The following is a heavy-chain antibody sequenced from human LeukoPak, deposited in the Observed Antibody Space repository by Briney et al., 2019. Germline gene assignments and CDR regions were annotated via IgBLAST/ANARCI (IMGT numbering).Heavy chain of an antibody. D-gene: IGHD1-14*01. V-gene: IGHV1-8*01. CDR2: MNPNSGNT. J-gene: IGHJ4*02. CDR3: ARGPPEHPQGY. CDR1: GYTFTSYD. Sequence: ASVKVSCKASGYTFTSYDINWVRQATGQGLEWMGWMNPNSGNTGYAQKFQGGVTMTRDTSISTAYMELSTLRSEDTAVYYCARGPPEHPQGYWGQGTLVTVSS.